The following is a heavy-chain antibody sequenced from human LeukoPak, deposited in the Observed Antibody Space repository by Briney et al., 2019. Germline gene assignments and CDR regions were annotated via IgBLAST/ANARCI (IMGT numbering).Heavy chain of an antibody. D-gene: IGHD1-26*01. CDR3: TTGAPRAYSGSYSNC. V-gene: IGHV3-15*01. J-gene: IGHJ4*02. Sequence: AGGSLRLSCAASGFSFSNAWMSWVRQAPGKGLEWVGRIKSKGDGGTTDYAAPVKGRFTISRDDSKNTLYLQMNSLKTEDTAVYYCTTGAPRAYSGSYSNCWGQGTLVTVSS. CDR2: IKSKGDGGTT. CDR1: GFSFSNAW.